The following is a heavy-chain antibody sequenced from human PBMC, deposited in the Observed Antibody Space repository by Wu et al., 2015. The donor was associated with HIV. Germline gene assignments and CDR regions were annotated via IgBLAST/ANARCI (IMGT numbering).Heavy chain of an antibody. CDR3: ARGGPRGLTGMAVAGTFDY. CDR2: INPNSGGT. J-gene: IGHJ4*02. D-gene: IGHD6-19*01. Sequence: QVQLVQSGAEVKKPGASVKVSCQASGYTFTIYDINWVRQAPGQGLEWMGWINPNSGGTNYAQKFQGRVTMTRDTSISTAYMELSRLRSDDTAVYYCARGGPRGLTGMAVAGTFDYWGQGTLVTVSS. V-gene: IGHV1-2*02. CDR1: GYTFTIYD.